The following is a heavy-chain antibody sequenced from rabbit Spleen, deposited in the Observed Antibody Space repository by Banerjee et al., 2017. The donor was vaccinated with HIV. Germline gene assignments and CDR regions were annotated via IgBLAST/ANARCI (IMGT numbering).Heavy chain of an antibody. J-gene: IGHJ4*01. Sequence: QEQLVESGGGLVKPEGSLKLSCTASGVSLNDKDVMCWVRQAPGKGLEWIACINIVTGKSVYASWAKGRFTMSRTSSTTVTLQMNSLTVADTATYFCARDPAYSSGSGSAIPYLWGPGTLVTVS. CDR2: INIVTGKS. D-gene: IGHD1-1*01. CDR3: ARDPAYSSGSGSAIPYL. V-gene: IGHV1S45*01. CDR1: GVSLNDKDV.